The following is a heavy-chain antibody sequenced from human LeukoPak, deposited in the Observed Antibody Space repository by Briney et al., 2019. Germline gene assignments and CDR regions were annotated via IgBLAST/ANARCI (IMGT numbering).Heavy chain of an antibody. CDR1: GSTFSSYW. V-gene: IGHV3-7*01. Sequence: GGSLRLSCAASGSTFSSYWMSWVRQAPGKGLEWVANIKQDGSEKYYVDSVKGRFTISRDNAKNSLYLQMNSLRAEDTAVYYCARDRGYYFDYWGQGTLVTVSS. J-gene: IGHJ4*02. CDR3: ARDRGYYFDY. CDR2: IKQDGSEK. D-gene: IGHD3-10*01.